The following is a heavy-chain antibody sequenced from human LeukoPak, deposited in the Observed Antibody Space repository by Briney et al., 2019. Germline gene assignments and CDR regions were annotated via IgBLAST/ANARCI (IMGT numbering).Heavy chain of an antibody. D-gene: IGHD3-9*01. V-gene: IGHV4-31*03. CDR2: IYYSGST. CDR3: ARGLPYYDMYYFDY. CDR1: GDSISSGGYY. J-gene: IGHJ4*02. Sequence: PSETLSLTCTASGDSISSGGYYWSWIRQHPGKGLEWIGYIYYSGSTYYNPSLKSRVTISVDTSKNQFSLKLSSVTAAGTAVYYCARGLPYYDMYYFDYWGQGTLVTVSS.